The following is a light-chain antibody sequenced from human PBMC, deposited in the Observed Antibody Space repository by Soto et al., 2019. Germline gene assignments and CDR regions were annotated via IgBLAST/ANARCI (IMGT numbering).Light chain of an antibody. CDR2: GAS. CDR3: QHYNSYPWT. CDR1: QNIDRW. J-gene: IGKJ1*01. V-gene: IGKV1-5*03. Sequence: DIQMTQSPSTLSASVGDRVTITCRASQNIDRWLAWYQQKPGKAPNLLIYGASNLESGVPSRFSGSGSGTEFTLTISSLRPDDFATYYCQHYNSYPWTFAKGPTWKSN.